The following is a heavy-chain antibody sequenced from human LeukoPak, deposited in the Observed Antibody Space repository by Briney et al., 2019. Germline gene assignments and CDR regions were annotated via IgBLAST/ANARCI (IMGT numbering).Heavy chain of an antibody. Sequence: SETLSLTCTVSDDSITMYYWTWIRQPPGKGLEWIGTIYYSGSTYYNPSLKSRVTISLDTSKNQFSLKLSSVTAADTAVYYCARDLAGHFGGFYFDYWGQGTLVTVSS. J-gene: IGHJ4*02. D-gene: IGHD2-21*01. CDR3: ARDLAGHFGGFYFDY. CDR1: DDSITMYY. CDR2: IYYSGST. V-gene: IGHV4-39*07.